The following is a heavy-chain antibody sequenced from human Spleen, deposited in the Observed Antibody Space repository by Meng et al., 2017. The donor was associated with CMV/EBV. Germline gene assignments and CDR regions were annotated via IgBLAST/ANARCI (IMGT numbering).Heavy chain of an antibody. CDR3: VKETGLGGTRDQ. CDR2: IYDDGNNK. CDR1: GFTFNKYG. Sequence: GESLKISCAASGFTFNKYGMHWVRQAPGKGLEWLSFIYDDGNNKKYADSVKGRFTISRDNSRNTLYLQMSSLRDEDAAVYYCVKETGLGGTRDQWGQGTLVTVSS. V-gene: IGHV3-30*02. D-gene: IGHD1-26*01. J-gene: IGHJ4*02.